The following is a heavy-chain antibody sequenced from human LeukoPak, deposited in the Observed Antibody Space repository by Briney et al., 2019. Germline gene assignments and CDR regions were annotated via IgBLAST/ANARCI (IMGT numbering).Heavy chain of an antibody. CDR2: ISYDGSNK. CDR3: AAPNFWSGYYALGY. CDR1: GFTVSSYG. J-gene: IGHJ4*02. Sequence: QPGRSLRLSCAASGFTVSSYGMHWVRQAPGKGLEWVAVISYDGSNKYYADSVKGRFTISRDNSKNTLYLQMNSLRAEDTAVYYCAAPNFWSGYYALGYWGQGTLVTVSS. D-gene: IGHD3-3*01. V-gene: IGHV3-30*03.